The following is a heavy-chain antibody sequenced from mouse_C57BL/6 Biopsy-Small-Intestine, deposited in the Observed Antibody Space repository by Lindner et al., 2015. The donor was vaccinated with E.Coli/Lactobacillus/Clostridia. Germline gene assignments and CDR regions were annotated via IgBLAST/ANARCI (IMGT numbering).Heavy chain of an antibody. CDR2: FHPYNDDT. Sequence: VQLQESGAEVVKPGASVKMSCKASGYTFTTYPIEWMKQNHGKSLEWIGNFHPYNDDTKYNEKFKGKATLTVERSSSTVYLELSRLTSDDSAVYYCTRGGNYGGFTYWGQGTLVTVSA. J-gene: IGHJ3*01. V-gene: IGHV1-47*01. CDR1: GYTFTTYP. CDR3: TRGGNYGGFTY. D-gene: IGHD2-1*01.